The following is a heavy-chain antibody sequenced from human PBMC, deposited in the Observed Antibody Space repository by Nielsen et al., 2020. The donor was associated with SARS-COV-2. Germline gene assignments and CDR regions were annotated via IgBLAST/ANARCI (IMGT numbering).Heavy chain of an antibody. V-gene: IGHV3-74*01. D-gene: IGHD6-19*01. CDR1: GFTLSGYW. Sequence: GGSLRLSCAASGFTLSGYWMHWVRQAPGKGPVWVSHINYDGSHTTYADSVKGRFTISRDNSKNTLYLQMNSLRAEDTAVYYCARDIGSGSLDFDYWGQGTLVTVSS. CDR3: ARDIGSGSLDFDY. CDR2: INYDGSHT. J-gene: IGHJ4*02.